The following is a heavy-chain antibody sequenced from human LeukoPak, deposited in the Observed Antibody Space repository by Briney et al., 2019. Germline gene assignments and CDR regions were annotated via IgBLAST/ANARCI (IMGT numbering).Heavy chain of an antibody. CDR3: ATGIPHYSLDY. Sequence: WMGCFDPEDGETIYAQKFQGRVTMTEDTSTDTAYMELSSLRSEDTAVYYCATGIPHYSLDYWGQGTLVTVSS. D-gene: IGHD2-15*01. V-gene: IGHV1-24*01. J-gene: IGHJ4*02. CDR2: FDPEDGET.